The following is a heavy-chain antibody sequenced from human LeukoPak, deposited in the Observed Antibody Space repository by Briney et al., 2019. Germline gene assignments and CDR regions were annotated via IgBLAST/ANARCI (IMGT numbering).Heavy chain of an antibody. D-gene: IGHD1-26*01. J-gene: IGHJ6*02. CDR2: IIPIFGTA. V-gene: IGHV1-69*01. CDR1: GGTFCSYA. CDR3: AAIVEATNYYYGMDV. Sequence: PSVKVSCKASGGTFCSYAISWVRQAPGQGLEWMGGIIPIFGTANYAQKFQGRVTITADESTSTAYMELSSLRSEDTAVYYCAAIVEATNYYYGMDVWGQGTTVTVSS.